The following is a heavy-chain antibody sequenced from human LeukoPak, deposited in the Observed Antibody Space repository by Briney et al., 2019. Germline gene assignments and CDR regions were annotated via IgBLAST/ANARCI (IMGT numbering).Heavy chain of an antibody. V-gene: IGHV3-30*04. CDR1: GFTFGSYS. CDR3: ARSSNYYDSSGYYDGYFDY. CDR2: ISYDGSNK. J-gene: IGHJ4*02. Sequence: PGRSLRLSCASAGFTFGSYSMHWVRQAPCKGREWVAVISYDGSNKYYADSVKGRFTISREHSKNTLYLQMNSLRAEDTAVYYCARSSNYYDSSGYYDGYFDYWGQGTLVTVSS. D-gene: IGHD3-22*01.